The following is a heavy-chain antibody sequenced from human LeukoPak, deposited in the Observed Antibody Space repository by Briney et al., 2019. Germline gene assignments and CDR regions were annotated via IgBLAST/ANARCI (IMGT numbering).Heavy chain of an antibody. CDR3: ARGVEYSSSDLDY. J-gene: IGHJ4*02. D-gene: IGHD6-6*01. Sequence: SETLSLTCTVSGGSISSGSYYWSWIRQPAGKGLEWIGRIYNSGSTNYNPSLTSRVTISVDTSKNQFSLKLSSVTAADTAVYYCARGVEYSSSDLDYWGQGTLVTVSS. CDR1: GGSISSGSYY. CDR2: IYNSGST. V-gene: IGHV4-61*02.